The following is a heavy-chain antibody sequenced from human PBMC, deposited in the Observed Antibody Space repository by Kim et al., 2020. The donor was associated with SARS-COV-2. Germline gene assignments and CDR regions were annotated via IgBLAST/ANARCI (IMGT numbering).Heavy chain of an antibody. D-gene: IGHD2-2*01. V-gene: IGHV3-15*01. CDR2: IKSKTDGGTT. J-gene: IGHJ4*02. CDR1: GFTFSNAW. CDR3: TTDPIVVVPAAPREPYYFDY. Sequence: GGSLRLSCAASGFTFSNAWMSWVRQAPGKGLEWVGRIKSKTDGGTTDYAAPVKGRFTISRDDSKNTLYLQMNSLKTEDTAVYYCTTDPIVVVPAAPREPYYFDYWGQGTLVTVSS.